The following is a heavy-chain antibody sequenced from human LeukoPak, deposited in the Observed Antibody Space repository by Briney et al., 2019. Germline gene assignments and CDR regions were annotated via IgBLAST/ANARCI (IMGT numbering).Heavy chain of an antibody. J-gene: IGHJ4*02. CDR2: ISGSSQYI. Sequence: GGSLRLSCAASGFTFSSYTMSWVRQAPGKGLGWLSSISGSSQYIFYSDSMKGRLTVSRENAKNSLYLQMNSLRVEDTAVYYCAKHESDWNYAMFDNWGQGTLVTVSS. CDR3: AKHESDWNYAMFDN. D-gene: IGHD3-16*01. V-gene: IGHV3-21*01. CDR1: GFTFSSYT.